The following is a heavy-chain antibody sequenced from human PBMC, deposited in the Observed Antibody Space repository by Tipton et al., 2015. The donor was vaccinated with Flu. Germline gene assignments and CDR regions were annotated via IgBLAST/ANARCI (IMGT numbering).Heavy chain of an antibody. CDR3: ARRDFSNYVSEPKNWFDF. V-gene: IGHV4-38-2*01. Sequence: TLSLTCSVFGDSIDSRYYWGWIRQPPGKGLEWIGNICPGSPYYNPSLRSRVTMSVARSKDQFSLRLTSVTAADTAVYFCARRDFSNYVSEPKNWFDFWGQGTLVTVSS. J-gene: IGHJ5*01. CDR1: GDSIDSRYY. CDR2: ICPGSP. D-gene: IGHD4-11*01.